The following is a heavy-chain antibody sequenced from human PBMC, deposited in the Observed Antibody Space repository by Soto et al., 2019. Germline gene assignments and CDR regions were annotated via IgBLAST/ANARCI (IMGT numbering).Heavy chain of an antibody. D-gene: IGHD3-22*01. Sequence: EASVKVSCKVSGYTLTELSMHWVRQAPGKGLEWMGGFDPEDGETIYAQKFQGRVTMTEDTSTDTAYMELSSLRSEDTAVYYCATGVNRYYYDSSGYYFDYWGQGTLVTVSS. J-gene: IGHJ4*02. CDR2: FDPEDGET. CDR1: GYTLTELS. V-gene: IGHV1-24*01. CDR3: ATGVNRYYYDSSGYYFDY.